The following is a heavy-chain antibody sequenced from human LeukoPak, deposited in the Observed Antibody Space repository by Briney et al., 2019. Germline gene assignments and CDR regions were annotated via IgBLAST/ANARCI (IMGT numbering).Heavy chain of an antibody. Sequence: PGGSLRLSCAASGFTFSSYSMNWVRQAPGKGLEWVSSISSSSSYIYYAASVKGRFTISRDNAKNSLHLQMSSVRAEDTALYYCARDQFSVAANSYYYFYMDVWGKGTTVTVSS. CDR1: GFTFSSYS. D-gene: IGHD2-15*01. CDR3: ARDQFSVAANSYYYFYMDV. J-gene: IGHJ6*03. CDR2: ISSSSSYI. V-gene: IGHV3-21*04.